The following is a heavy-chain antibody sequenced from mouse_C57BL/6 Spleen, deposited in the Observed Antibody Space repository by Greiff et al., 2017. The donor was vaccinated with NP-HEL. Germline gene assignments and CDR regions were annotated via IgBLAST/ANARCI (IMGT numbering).Heavy chain of an antibody. CDR1: GYTFTSYW. D-gene: IGHD1-1*01. Sequence: VQLKQPGAELVKPGASVKVSCKASGYTFTSYWMHWVKQRTEQGLEWIGRIDPEDGETKYAPKLQGKATITSDTSSNTDYLQLSSLTSEDTAVYYCARADGSHFDYWGQGTTLTVSS. CDR3: ARADGSHFDY. J-gene: IGHJ2*01. CDR2: IDPEDGET. V-gene: IGHV14-2*01.